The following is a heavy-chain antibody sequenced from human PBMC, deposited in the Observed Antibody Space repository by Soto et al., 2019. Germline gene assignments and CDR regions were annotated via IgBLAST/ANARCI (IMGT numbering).Heavy chain of an antibody. Sequence: SETLSLTCAVSGGSISGGGFSWSWIRQPPGKGLEWIGYILHTGGTQYNPSLKSRVSMSVDKSKNQFSLHLTSVTVADTGVYYCATPYYYNHWGPGALVTVSS. D-gene: IGHD3-22*01. V-gene: IGHV4-30-2*01. J-gene: IGHJ5*02. CDR1: GGSISGGGFS. CDR2: ILHTGGT. CDR3: ATPYYYNH.